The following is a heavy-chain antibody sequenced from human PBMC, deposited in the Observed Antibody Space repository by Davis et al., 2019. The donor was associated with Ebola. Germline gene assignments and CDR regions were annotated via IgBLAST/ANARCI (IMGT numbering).Heavy chain of an antibody. V-gene: IGHV4-34*01. CDR3: ARGRITMVRGVIYYHYGMDV. Sequence: MPSETLSLTCAVYGGSFSGYYWSWIRQPPGKGLEWIAEINHSGSTNYNPSLKSRVTISVDTSKNQFSLKLSSVTAADTAVYYCARGRITMVRGVIYYHYGMDVWGQGTTVTVSS. CDR1: GGSFSGYY. J-gene: IGHJ6*02. D-gene: IGHD3-10*01. CDR2: INHSGST.